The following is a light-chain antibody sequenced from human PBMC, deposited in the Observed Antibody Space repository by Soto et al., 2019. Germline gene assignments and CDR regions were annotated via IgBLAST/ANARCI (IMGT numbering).Light chain of an antibody. CDR2: GAT. V-gene: IGKV1-5*01. Sequence: DIRMTQSPSTLSASVGDRVTITCRASQNIDSWLAWYQQKPGKAPKIMIYGATSLESGVPSRFSASGSGTEFTLTISSLQPDDFATYYCQQSYSTPYTFGQGTKLEIK. CDR1: QNIDSW. J-gene: IGKJ2*01. CDR3: QQSYSTPYT.